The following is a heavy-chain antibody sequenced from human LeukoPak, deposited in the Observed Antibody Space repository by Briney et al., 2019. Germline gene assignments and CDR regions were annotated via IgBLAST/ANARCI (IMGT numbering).Heavy chain of an antibody. CDR1: GGSFSGYY. D-gene: IGHD6-25*01. J-gene: IGHJ4*02. Sequence: PSETLSLTCAVYGGSFSGYYWSWIRQPPGKGLEWIGEINHSRSTNYSPSLKSRLTISVDTSKNQFSLKLSSVTAADTAVYYCARLYSTGPFDYWGQGTLVTVSS. CDR2: INHSRST. V-gene: IGHV4-34*01. CDR3: ARLYSTGPFDY.